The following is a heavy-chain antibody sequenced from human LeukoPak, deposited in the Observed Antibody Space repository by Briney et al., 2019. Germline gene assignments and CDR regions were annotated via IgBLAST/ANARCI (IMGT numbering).Heavy chain of an antibody. CDR3: ARDPTVIGLFDY. CDR1: GFTFSSYG. J-gene: IGHJ4*02. D-gene: IGHD2/OR15-2a*01. Sequence: PGRSLRLSCAASGFTFSSYGMHWVRQAPGKGLEWVAVIWYDGSNKYYADSVKGRFTISRDNSKNTLYLQMNSLRAEDTAVHYCARDPTVIGLFDYWGQGTLVTVSS. V-gene: IGHV3-33*01. CDR2: IWYDGSNK.